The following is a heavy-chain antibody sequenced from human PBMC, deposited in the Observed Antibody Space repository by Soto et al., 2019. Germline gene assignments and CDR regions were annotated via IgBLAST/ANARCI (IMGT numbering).Heavy chain of an antibody. Sequence: QVQLQQWGAGPLRPLETLSLTCGVSGGSFSGYYWSWIRQSPGKGLAWIGEINDRGSINYNPSLKSRVSISVDKSKNHYSLNLRSVTAADTPVYYCARESHDILTGPPWVWYFDLWGRGTLVTVSS. V-gene: IGHV4-34*01. J-gene: IGHJ2*01. D-gene: IGHD3-9*01. CDR3: ARESHDILTGPPWVWYFDL. CDR1: GGSFSGYY. CDR2: INDRGSI.